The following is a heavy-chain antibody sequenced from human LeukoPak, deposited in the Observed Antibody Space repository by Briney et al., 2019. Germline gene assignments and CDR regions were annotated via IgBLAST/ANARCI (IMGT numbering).Heavy chain of an antibody. CDR3: ARCSTMVRRVICDDAFDI. J-gene: IGHJ3*02. Sequence: PGGSLRLSCAASGFTFDDYGMSWVRQAPGKGLEWVSGINWIGGSTGYADSVKGRFTISRDNAKNSLYLQMNSLRAEDTALYYCARCSTMVRRVICDDAFDIWGQGTMVTVSS. D-gene: IGHD3-10*01. CDR1: GFTFDDYG. V-gene: IGHV3-20*04. CDR2: INWIGGST.